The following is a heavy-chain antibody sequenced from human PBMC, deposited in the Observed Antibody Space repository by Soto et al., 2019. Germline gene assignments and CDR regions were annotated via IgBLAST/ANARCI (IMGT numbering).Heavy chain of an antibody. J-gene: IGHJ4*01. Sequence: SETLSLTCTVSGGSISSYYWSWIRQSAGQGLEWIGRIYPGGNTNYNPSLKSRVTMSADTSKNQFSLRLTSVTAADTAVYYCARANVGPPGGGSWIMPFDFWGQGTVVTVSS. CDR2: IYPGGNT. V-gene: IGHV4-4*07. CDR1: GGSISSYY. D-gene: IGHD2-15*01. CDR3: ARANVGPPGGGSWIMPFDF.